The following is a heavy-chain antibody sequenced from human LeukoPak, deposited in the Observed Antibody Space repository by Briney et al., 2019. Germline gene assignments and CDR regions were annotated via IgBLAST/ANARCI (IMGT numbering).Heavy chain of an antibody. CDR1: GGSISSGGYS. CDR3: ARGTFFRRNFDY. J-gene: IGHJ4*02. V-gene: IGHV4-30-2*01. Sequence: SQTLSLTCAVSGGSISSGGYSWSWIRQPPGKGLEWIGYIYHSGSTYYNPSLKSRVTISVDRSKNQFSLKLSSVTAADTAVYYCARGTFFRRNFDYWGQGTLVTVSS. CDR2: IYHSGST. D-gene: IGHD2/OR15-2a*01.